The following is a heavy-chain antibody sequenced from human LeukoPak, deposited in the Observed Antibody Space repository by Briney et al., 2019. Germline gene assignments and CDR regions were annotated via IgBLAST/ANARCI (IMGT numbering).Heavy chain of an antibody. Sequence: ASVKVSCKASGYTFTSYAMHWVRQAPGQRLEWMEWINAGNGNTKYSQKFQGRVTITRDTSASTAYMELSSLRSEDTAVYYCARILWFGESHFDYWGQGTLVTVSS. CDR1: GYTFTSYA. J-gene: IGHJ4*02. D-gene: IGHD3-10*01. CDR3: ARILWFGESHFDY. V-gene: IGHV1-3*01. CDR2: INAGNGNT.